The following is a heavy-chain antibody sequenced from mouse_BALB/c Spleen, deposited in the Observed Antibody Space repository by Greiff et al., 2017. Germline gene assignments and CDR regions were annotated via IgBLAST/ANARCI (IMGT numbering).Heavy chain of an antibody. CDR3: ARSDSYAMDY. CDR2: IYPYNGGT. Sequence: EVQLQQSGPELVKPGASVKISCKASGYTFTDYNMHWVKQSHGKSLEWIGYIYPYNGGTGYNQKFKSKATLTVDNSSSTAYMELRSLTSEDSAVYYCARSDSYAMDYWGQGTSVTVSS. D-gene: IGHD2-13*01. J-gene: IGHJ4*01. V-gene: IGHV1S29*02. CDR1: GYTFTDYN.